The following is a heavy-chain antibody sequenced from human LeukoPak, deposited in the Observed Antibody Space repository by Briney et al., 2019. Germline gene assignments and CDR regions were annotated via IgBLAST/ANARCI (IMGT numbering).Heavy chain of an antibody. V-gene: IGHV4-59*01. CDR2: IYYSGGT. D-gene: IGHD6-19*01. J-gene: IGHJ4*02. Sequence: SETLSLTCTVSGGSISGSSWSWIRQPPGKGLEWIGYIYYSGGTNYNPSLKSRVTISVDTSKNQFSLNLHSVTAADTAVYYCARGSGWYCYWGQGALVTVSS. CDR3: ARGSGWYCY. CDR1: GGSISGSS.